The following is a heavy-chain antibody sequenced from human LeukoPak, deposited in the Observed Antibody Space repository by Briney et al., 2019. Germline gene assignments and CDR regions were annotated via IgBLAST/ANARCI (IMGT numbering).Heavy chain of an antibody. CDR2: ISAGYNGDS. J-gene: IGHJ4*02. CDR1: GYTFRHYG. CDR3: ARDEKKYCSGGSCPAYFDY. D-gene: IGHD2-15*01. V-gene: IGHV1-18*01. Sequence: ASVKVSCKTSGYTFRHYGISWVRQAPGQGLEWMAWISAGYNGDSNYALKLRGRLTMTTDTSTSTAYMELRSLRSDDTAVYYCARDEKKYCSGGSCPAYFDYWGQGTLVTVSS.